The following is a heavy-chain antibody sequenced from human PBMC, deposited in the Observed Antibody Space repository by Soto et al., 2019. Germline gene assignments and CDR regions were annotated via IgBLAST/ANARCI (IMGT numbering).Heavy chain of an antibody. CDR3: ARLPFYYGSGSYYIHL. V-gene: IGHV4-34*01. Sequence: PSETLSLTCAVYGVSFSDYYWSWIRQPPGKGLEWIGEINHSGSTKYDPSLKSRVTISIDTSKKQFFLKLSSVTAADTAVYYCARLPFYYGSGSYYIHLWGQGTLATVSS. J-gene: IGHJ5*02. CDR2: INHSGST. D-gene: IGHD3-10*01. CDR1: GVSFSDYY.